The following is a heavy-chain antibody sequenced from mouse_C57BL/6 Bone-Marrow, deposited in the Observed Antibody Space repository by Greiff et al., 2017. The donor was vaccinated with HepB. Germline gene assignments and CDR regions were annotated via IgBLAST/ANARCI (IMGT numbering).Heavy chain of an antibody. CDR1: GYTFTSYW. D-gene: IGHD1-1*01. CDR2: IYPGNSDT. Sequence: EVQLQQSGTLLARPGASVKMSCKTSGYTFTSYWMHWVKQRPGQGLEWIGAIYPGNSDTSYNQKFKGKAKLTAVTSASTAYMELSSLTNEDSAVYYCTIITTRRVFDYWGQGTTLTVSS. J-gene: IGHJ2*01. V-gene: IGHV1-5*01. CDR3: TIITTRRVFDY.